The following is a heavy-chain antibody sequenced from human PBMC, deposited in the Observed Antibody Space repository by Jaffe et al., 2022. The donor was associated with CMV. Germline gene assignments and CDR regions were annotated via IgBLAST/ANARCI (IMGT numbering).Heavy chain of an antibody. J-gene: IGHJ6*02. CDR2: MNPNSGNT. CDR1: GYTFTSYD. V-gene: IGHV1-8*01. CDR3: ARGRGSGPARRGWLLLRNSLGYGMDV. D-gene: IGHD3-22*01. Sequence: QVQLVQSGAEVKKPGASVKVSCKASGYTFTSYDINWVRQATGQGLEWMGWMNPNSGNTGYAQKFQGRVTMTRNTSISTAYMELSSLRSEDTAVYYCARGRGSGPARRGWLLLRNSLGYGMDVWGQGTTVTVSS.